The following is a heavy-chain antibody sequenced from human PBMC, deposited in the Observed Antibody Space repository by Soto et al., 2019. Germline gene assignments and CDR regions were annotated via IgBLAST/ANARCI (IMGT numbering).Heavy chain of an antibody. CDR1: GYTFTSYY. V-gene: IGHV1-46*01. J-gene: IGHJ4*02. CDR2: INPSGGST. Sequence: GASVKVSCKASGYTFTSYYMHWVRQAPGQGLEWMGIINPSGGSTSYAQKFQGRVTMTRDTSTSTVYMELSSLRSEDTAVYYCARDPLSRSGWRPYFDYWGQGTLVTVSS. D-gene: IGHD6-19*01. CDR3: ARDPLSRSGWRPYFDY.